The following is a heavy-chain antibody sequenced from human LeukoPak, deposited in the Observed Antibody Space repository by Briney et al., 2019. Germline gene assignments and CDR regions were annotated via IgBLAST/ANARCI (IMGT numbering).Heavy chain of an antibody. V-gene: IGHV3-15*01. CDR3: TTAPRGYCSGGSCSYAFDI. CDR1: TFTFSNAW. D-gene: IGHD2-15*01. CDR2: IKSKSDGGAT. Sequence: GGSLRLSCAASTFTFSNAWMSWVRQAPGKGLEWVCRIKSKSDGGATDYAAPVKGRFTISRDDSKNTLYLQMNSLKTEDTAVYYCTTAPRGYCSGGSCSYAFDIWGQGTMVTVSS. J-gene: IGHJ3*02.